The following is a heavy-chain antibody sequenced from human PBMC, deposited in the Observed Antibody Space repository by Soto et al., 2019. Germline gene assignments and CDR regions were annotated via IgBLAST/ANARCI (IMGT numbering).Heavy chain of an antibody. CDR3: AKSESAYCGGDCYSWITYYYAMDV. CDR2: ISYDGDYK. V-gene: IGHV3-30*18. J-gene: IGHJ6*02. CDR1: GFTFNTHG. Sequence: QVQLVESGGGVVQPGRSLRLSCAASGFTFNTHGMHWVRQAPGKGLEWVALISYDGDYKYYADSVKGRFTISRDNSKNTLYLQMNSLRVEDTAVYYCAKSESAYCGGDCYSWITYYYAMDVWGQGTTVTVSS. D-gene: IGHD2-21*02.